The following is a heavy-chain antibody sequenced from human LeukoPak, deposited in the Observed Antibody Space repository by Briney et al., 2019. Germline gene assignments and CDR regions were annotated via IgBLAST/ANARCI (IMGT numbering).Heavy chain of an antibody. CDR3: AMALGYCRSTSCYFSLNWFDP. Sequence: ASVKVSCKASGGTFSSYAISWVRQAPGQGLEWMGGIIPIFGTANYVQKFQGRVTITTDESTSTAYMELSSLRSEDTAVYYCAMALGYCRSTSCYFSLNWFDPWGQGTLVTVSS. D-gene: IGHD2-2*01. V-gene: IGHV1-69*05. CDR1: GGTFSSYA. CDR2: IIPIFGTA. J-gene: IGHJ5*02.